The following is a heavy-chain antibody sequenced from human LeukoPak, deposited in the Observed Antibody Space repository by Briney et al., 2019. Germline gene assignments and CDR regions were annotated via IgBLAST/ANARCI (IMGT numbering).Heavy chain of an antibody. CDR2: IWYDGRNK. V-gene: IGHV3-33*01. J-gene: IGHJ4*02. CDR1: GSTFTSYG. Sequence: GRSLRLSCAASGSTFTSYGMHWVRQAPGKGLEWVAVIWYDGRNKYYVDSVKGRFTISRDNSKNTVYLQMNSLRAEDTAVYFCARDLSIAVFDYWGQGTLVTVSS. CDR3: ARDLSIAVFDY. D-gene: IGHD6-19*01.